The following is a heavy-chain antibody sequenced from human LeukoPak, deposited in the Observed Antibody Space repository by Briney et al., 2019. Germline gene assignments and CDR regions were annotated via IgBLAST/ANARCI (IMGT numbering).Heavy chain of an antibody. CDR2: INGDGSST. CDR3: TRQWHTPSDY. Sequence: GGSLRLSCAASGFIFNNYWMHWVRQSPGEGPLWVARINGDGSSTSYAHSVQGRFSISRDNAKNTLYLQMNSLTAEDTAVYYCTRQWHTPSDYWGQGTQVTVSS. J-gene: IGHJ4*02. D-gene: IGHD6-19*01. CDR1: GFIFNNYW. V-gene: IGHV3-74*01.